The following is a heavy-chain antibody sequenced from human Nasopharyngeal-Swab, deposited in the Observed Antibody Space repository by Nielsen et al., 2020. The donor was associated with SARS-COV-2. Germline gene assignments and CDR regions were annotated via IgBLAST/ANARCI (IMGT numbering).Heavy chain of an antibody. Sequence: GESLKISCAASGFTFSNAWMSWIRQAPGKGLEWVAVIWYDGSNKYYADSVKGRFTISRDNSKNTLYLQMNSLRAEDTAVYYCARDRTYYYDSSGPYGMDVWGQGTTVTVSS. CDR2: IWYDGSNK. J-gene: IGHJ6*02. D-gene: IGHD3-22*01. V-gene: IGHV3-33*08. CDR1: GFTFSNAW. CDR3: ARDRTYYYDSSGPYGMDV.